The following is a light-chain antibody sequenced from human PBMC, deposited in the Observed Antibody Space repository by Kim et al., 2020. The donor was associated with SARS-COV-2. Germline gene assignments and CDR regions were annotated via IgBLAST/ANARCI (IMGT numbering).Light chain of an antibody. CDR2: GAS. J-gene: IGKJ1*01. V-gene: IGKV3-15*01. Sequence: AGSPRESATLSCRASQSVSSNFAWYQQKPGQARRLLIYGASTRAAGIPARFSGRWSGTEFTLTISSLQSEDFAVYYCQQYNNFRTFGQGTKVDIK. CDR3: QQYNNFRT. CDR1: QSVSSN.